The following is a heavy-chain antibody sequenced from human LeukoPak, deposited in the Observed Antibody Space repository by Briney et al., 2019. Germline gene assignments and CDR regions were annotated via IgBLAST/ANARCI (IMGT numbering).Heavy chain of an antibody. CDR2: IIPILGIA. D-gene: IGHD3-22*01. J-gene: IGHJ4*02. CDR3: AREVDRDYYDSSGYSYPYYFDY. Sequence: ASVKVSCKASGGTFSSYAISWVRQAPGQGLEWMGRIIPILGIANYAQKFQGRVTITADKSTSTAYIELSSLRSEDTAVYYCAREVDRDYYDSSGYSYPYYFDYWGQGTLVTVSS. V-gene: IGHV1-69*04. CDR1: GGTFSSYA.